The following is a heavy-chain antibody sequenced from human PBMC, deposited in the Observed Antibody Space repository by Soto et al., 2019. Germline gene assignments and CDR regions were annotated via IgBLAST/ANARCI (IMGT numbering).Heavy chain of an antibody. CDR1: GGSFSGYY. J-gene: IGHJ4*02. D-gene: IGHD3-10*01. V-gene: IGHV4-34*01. CDR3: AGTVTMVRGVINPLDY. Sequence: QVQLQQWGAGLLKPSETLSLTCAVYGGSFSGYYWSWIRQPPGKGLEWIGEINHSGSTNYNPSLKSPVTISVDTSRNQCCLKLGSVTAADTAGYYCAGTVTMVRGVINPLDYWGQGTLVTVSS. CDR2: INHSGST.